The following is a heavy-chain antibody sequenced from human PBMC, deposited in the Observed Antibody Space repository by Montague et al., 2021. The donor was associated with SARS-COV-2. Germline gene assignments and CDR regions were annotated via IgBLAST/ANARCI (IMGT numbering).Heavy chain of an antibody. CDR2: VNQSGTT. CDR1: GGFLLRHY. CDR3: ARGRRPVVVPGAGPAGRAFDI. V-gene: IGHV4-34*01. Sequence: SETLSLTCAISGGFLLRHYSGGNPHPLRTRLDCVWEVNQSGTTIYNPSVKSGVTISEDTSKNQFYLRLNSVTAADTAVYYCARGRRPVVVPGAGPAGRAFDIWGQGTMVTVYS. D-gene: IGHD2-2*01. J-gene: IGHJ3*02.